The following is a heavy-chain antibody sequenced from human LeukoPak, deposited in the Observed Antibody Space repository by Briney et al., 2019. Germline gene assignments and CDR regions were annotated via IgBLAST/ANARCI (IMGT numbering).Heavy chain of an antibody. Sequence: GRSLRLSCAASGFTFSSYAMHWVRQAPGKGLEWVAVISYDESNKYYADSVKGRFTISRDNSKNTLYLQMNSLRAEDTAVYYCARDTVDCSSTSCSHYYYYYMDVWGKGTTVTVSS. CDR2: ISYDESNK. CDR3: ARDTVDCSSTSCSHYYYYYMDV. CDR1: GFTFSSYA. J-gene: IGHJ6*03. V-gene: IGHV3-30*01. D-gene: IGHD2-2*01.